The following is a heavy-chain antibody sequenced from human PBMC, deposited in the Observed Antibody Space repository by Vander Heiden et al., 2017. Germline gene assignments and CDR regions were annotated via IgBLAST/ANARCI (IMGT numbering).Heavy chain of an antibody. J-gene: IGHJ3*02. Sequence: QVQLVESGGGVVQPGRSLRLSCAASGFTFSSDGMHWVRQAPGKGLEWVAVIWYDGTKKFYVDSVKGRFTISRDNSKNMLFLQMNSLRAEDTAIYYCARDLGIWGQGTLVTVSS. CDR2: IWYDGTKK. CDR1: GFTFSSDG. D-gene: IGHD3-16*01. V-gene: IGHV3-33*01. CDR3: ARDLGI.